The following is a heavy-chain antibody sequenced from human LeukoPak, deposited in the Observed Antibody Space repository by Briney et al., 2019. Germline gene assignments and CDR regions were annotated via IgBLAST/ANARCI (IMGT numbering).Heavy chain of an antibody. CDR1: GFTFNNYN. CDR2: ISTGSSAI. J-gene: IGHJ4*02. CDR3: ARVGYYSSGPFSYFDY. Sequence: GGSLRLSCAASGFTFNNYNMNWVRQAPGKGPEWVAYISTGSSAIYYADSVKGRFTISRDSSENTLYLQMNSLRVEDTAVYYCARVGYYSSGPFSYFDYWGQGTLVTVSS. V-gene: IGHV3-48*01. D-gene: IGHD3-10*01.